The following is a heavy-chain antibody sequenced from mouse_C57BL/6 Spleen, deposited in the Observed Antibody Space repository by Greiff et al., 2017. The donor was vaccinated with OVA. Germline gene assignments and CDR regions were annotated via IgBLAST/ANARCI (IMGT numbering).Heavy chain of an antibody. Sequence: QVQLQQPGAELVKPGASVKMSCKASGYTFTSYWITWVKQRPGQGLEWIGDIYPGSGSTTYNEKFKSKATLTVDTSSSTAYMQHSSLTSEDSAVYYCARGDYAMDYWGQGTSVTVSS. CDR2: IYPGSGST. CDR1: GYTFTSYW. J-gene: IGHJ4*01. V-gene: IGHV1-55*01. CDR3: ARGDYAMDY.